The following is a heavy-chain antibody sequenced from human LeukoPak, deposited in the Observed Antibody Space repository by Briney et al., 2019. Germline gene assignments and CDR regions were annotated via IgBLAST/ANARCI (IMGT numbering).Heavy chain of an antibody. CDR2: INGDGSET. V-gene: IGHV3-74*01. CDR1: GFTFSGFW. Sequence: GGSLRLSCAASGFTFSGFWMHWVRQAPGKGLVWVSHINGDGSETSYADSVKGRFIISRDNAKNTLYLQMNSLRAEDTAVYYCARGGVSRTHDYWGQGTLVTVSS. CDR3: ARGGVSRTHDY. D-gene: IGHD1-26*01. J-gene: IGHJ4*02.